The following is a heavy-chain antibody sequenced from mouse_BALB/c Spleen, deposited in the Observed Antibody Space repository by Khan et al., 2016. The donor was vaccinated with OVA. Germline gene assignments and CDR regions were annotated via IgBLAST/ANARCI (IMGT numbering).Heavy chain of an antibody. CDR1: GYTFTSYY. J-gene: IGHJ3*01. D-gene: IGHD2-1*01. V-gene: IGHV1S81*02. Sequence: QIQLVQSGAELVKPGASVRLSCKASGYTFTSYYLYWVKQRPGQGLEWIGDINPSNGGTNFNEKFKSKATLTVDKSSSTAYMQLSSLTSEDSAVYYCTRSGYGTFAYWGQGTLVTASA. CDR3: TRSGYGTFAY. CDR2: INPSNGGT.